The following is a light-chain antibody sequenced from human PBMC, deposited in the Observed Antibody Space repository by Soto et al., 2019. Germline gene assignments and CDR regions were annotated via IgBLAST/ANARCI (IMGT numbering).Light chain of an antibody. V-gene: IGLV2-14*01. CDR1: SSDIGDYDY. CDR3: SSYRSSNILV. J-gene: IGLJ1*01. CDR2: EVS. Sequence: QSALTQPASVSGSPGQSITISCTGTSSDIGDYDYVSWYQQHAGKAPKLVIYEVSERPSGISNRFSGSKSGSTASLTISGLQAEDEAEYYCSSYRSSNILVFGTGTKVTVL.